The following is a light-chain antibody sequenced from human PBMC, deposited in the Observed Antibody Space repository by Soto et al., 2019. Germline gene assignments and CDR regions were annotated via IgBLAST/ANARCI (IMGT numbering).Light chain of an antibody. Sequence: DIQMTQSPSTLSASVGDRVTITCRASQSISSWLAWYQQKPGEAPKLLIYDISSLESGVPSRFSGSGSGTEFTLTISSLQPDDFATYYCQQYNSYSYTFGQGTKLEI. CDR3: QQYNSYSYT. V-gene: IGKV1-5*01. CDR1: QSISSW. J-gene: IGKJ2*01. CDR2: DIS.